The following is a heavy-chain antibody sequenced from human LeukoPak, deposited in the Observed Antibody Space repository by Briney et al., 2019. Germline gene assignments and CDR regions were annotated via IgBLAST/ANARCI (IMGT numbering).Heavy chain of an antibody. CDR2: IYSDGSRT. D-gene: IGHD6-19*01. CDR1: GFTFSSYW. V-gene: IGHV3-74*01. J-gene: IGHJ4*02. CDR3: ARDFGARGWFDY. Sequence: PGGSLRLSCAASGFTFSSYWMHWVRQGPGKGLVWVSRIYSDGSRTTYADSVKGRFTISGDNAKNTLYLQMNSLRVEDTAVYYCARDFGARGWFDYWGQGTLVTVSS.